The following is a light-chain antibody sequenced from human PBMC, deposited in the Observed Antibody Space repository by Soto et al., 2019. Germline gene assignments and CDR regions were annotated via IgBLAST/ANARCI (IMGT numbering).Light chain of an antibody. CDR3: ISYTGSSTSYV. V-gene: IGLV2-14*01. Sequence: SVLTQPASLSVSPGQSITISCSGTSSDVGSYNHVAWYQQFPGKTPKLIIYEVTYRPSGVSHRFSASKSGNTASLTISGLQAEDEADYYCISYTGSSTSYVFGTGTKVTVL. CDR2: EVT. CDR1: SSDVGSYNH. J-gene: IGLJ1*01.